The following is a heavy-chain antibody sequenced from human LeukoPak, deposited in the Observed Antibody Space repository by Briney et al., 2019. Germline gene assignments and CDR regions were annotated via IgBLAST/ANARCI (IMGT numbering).Heavy chain of an antibody. V-gene: IGHV1-24*01. Sequence: ASVKVSCKVSGYTHTELSMHWVRQAPGKGLEWMGGFDPEDGETIYAQKFQGRVTMTEDTSTDTAYMELSSLRSEDTAVYYCAFSVGDSGSYYERAFDIWGQGTMVTVSS. CDR3: AFSVGDSGSYYERAFDI. CDR2: FDPEDGET. CDR1: GYTHTELS. J-gene: IGHJ3*02. D-gene: IGHD1-26*01.